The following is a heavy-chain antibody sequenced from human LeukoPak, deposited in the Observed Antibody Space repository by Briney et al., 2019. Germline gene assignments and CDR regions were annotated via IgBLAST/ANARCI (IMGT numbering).Heavy chain of an antibody. J-gene: IGHJ4*02. CDR2: INPNSGAT. D-gene: IGHD5-18*01. CDR1: GYTFTGYH. Sequence: ASVKVSCKASGYTFTGYHMHWVRQAPGQGPEWMGWINPNSGATNYAQKFQGRVTMTRDTSITTAYMELSRLRSDDTAVYYCARDRGIQLWNTDPYYFVHWGQGTLVTVSS. V-gene: IGHV1-2*02. CDR3: ARDRGIQLWNTDPYYFVH.